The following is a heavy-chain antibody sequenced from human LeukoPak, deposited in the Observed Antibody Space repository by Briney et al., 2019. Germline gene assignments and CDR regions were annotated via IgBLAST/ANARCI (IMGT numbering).Heavy chain of an antibody. CDR3: AREWELDRRFDY. CDR2: ISYDGSNK. CDR1: GFTFSSYA. V-gene: IGHV3-30-3*01. D-gene: IGHD1-26*01. Sequence: GRSLRLSCAASGFTFSSYAMHWVRRAPGKGLEWVAVISYDGSNKYYADSVKGRFTISRDNSKNTLYLQMNSLRAEDTAVYYCAREWELDRRFDYWGQGTLVTVSS. J-gene: IGHJ4*02.